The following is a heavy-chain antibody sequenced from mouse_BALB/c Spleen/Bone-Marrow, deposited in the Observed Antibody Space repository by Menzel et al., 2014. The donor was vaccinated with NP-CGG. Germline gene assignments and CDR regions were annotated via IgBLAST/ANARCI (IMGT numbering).Heavy chain of an antibody. Sequence: EVQLQESGGGLVKPGGSLKLSCAASGFAFSSYDMSWARQTPEKRLEWVATIRSGGTDTYYSDGVKGRITISRDNARNTLYLQMSSLKSEDTALYYCARRRGYDYAFDYWGQGTTLTVSS. V-gene: IGHV5-9*02. CDR3: ARRRGYDYAFDY. D-gene: IGHD2-4*01. CDR1: GFAFSSYD. CDR2: IRSGGTDT. J-gene: IGHJ2*01.